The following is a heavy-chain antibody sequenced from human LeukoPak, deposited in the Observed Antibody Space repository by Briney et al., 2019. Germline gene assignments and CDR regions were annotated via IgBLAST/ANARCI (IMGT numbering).Heavy chain of an antibody. CDR2: IWNDGGNK. V-gene: IGHV3-33*01. Sequence: RGSPRLSCAASGFTFSNYGMHWVCQAPGKGLEWVAVIWNDGGNKYYADSVKGRFTIIRDNSKNTLYLPMNSLRAEDTAVYYCARVHYDILTGYSYFDYCGHRALVSASS. J-gene: IGHJ4*01. CDR3: ARVHYDILTGYSYFDY. D-gene: IGHD3-9*01. CDR1: GFTFSNYG.